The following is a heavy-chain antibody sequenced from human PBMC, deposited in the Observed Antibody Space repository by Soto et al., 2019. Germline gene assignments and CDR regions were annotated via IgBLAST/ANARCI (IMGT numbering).Heavy chain of an antibody. CDR1: GYTFTSYT. J-gene: IGHJ6*02. CDR2: MHAGTGNT. Sequence: QVQLVQSGAEVKKPGASVKVSCKASGYTFTSYTMHWLRQAPGQRLEWMGWMHAGTGNTEYSQMCQGRVTISRDTSASTDYMELTSLRSEDTAVYYCASPPPKGSWGGDTCFFYYGMDVWGQGTTVTVPS. V-gene: IGHV1-3*01. CDR3: ASPPPKGSWGGDTCFFYYGMDV. D-gene: IGHD2-15*01.